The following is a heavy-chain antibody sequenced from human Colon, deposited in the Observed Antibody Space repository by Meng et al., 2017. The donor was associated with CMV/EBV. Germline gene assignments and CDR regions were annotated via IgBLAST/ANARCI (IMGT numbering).Heavy chain of an antibody. CDR2: ITPIFGTA. V-gene: IGHV1-69*05. D-gene: IGHD3-10*01. CDR1: TFSSYA. J-gene: IGHJ1*01. CDR3: ARGVREVIITRIEYFQD. Sequence: TFSSYAISWVRQVPGQGLEWMGGITPIFGTANYAQNFQGRVTITTDESTSTAYMELSSLRSEDTAVYYCARGVREVIITRIEYFQDWGQGTLVTVSS.